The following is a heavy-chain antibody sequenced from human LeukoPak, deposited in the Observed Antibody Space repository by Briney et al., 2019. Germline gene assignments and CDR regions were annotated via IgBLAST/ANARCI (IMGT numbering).Heavy chain of an antibody. CDR3: AREQDSSGYLVY. V-gene: IGHV1-18*01. D-gene: IGHD3-22*01. Sequence: GAPVKVSCKASGYTFTSYGISWVRQAPGQGLEWMGWISAYNGNTNYAQKLQGRVTMTTDTSTSTVYMELSSLRSEDTAVYYCAREQDSSGYLVYWGQGTLVTVSS. CDR1: GYTFTSYG. J-gene: IGHJ4*02. CDR2: ISAYNGNT.